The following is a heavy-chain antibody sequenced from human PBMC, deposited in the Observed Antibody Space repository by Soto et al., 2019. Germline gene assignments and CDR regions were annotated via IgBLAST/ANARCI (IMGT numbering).Heavy chain of an antibody. CDR1: GGSVSSRSFY. V-gene: IGHV4-61*01. CDR2: IYDSENT. J-gene: IGHJ5*02. CDR3: ARETLLWFGELSDNPRVA. D-gene: IGHD3-10*01. Sequence: PSETLSLTCTVSGGSVSSRSFYWSWIRQPPGRGLEWIGYIYDSENTNYNPSLKSRVTISLDTSKNQFSLKLSSVTAADTAVYYCARETLLWFGELSDNPRVAWGQGTLVTVSS.